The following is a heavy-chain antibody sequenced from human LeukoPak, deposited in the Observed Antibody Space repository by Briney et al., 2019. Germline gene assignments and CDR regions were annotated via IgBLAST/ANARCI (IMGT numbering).Heavy chain of an antibody. CDR3: ASGLQHDSTAFDI. V-gene: IGHV4-30-4*01. CDR1: GGSISSGDYF. D-gene: IGHD3/OR15-3a*01. Sequence: SQTLSLTCTVSGGSISSGDYFWSWIRQPPGKGLEWIGYIYYSGSTYYNPSLKSRVTISVDTSKNQFSLKLSSVTAADTAVYYYASGLQHDSTAFDIWGQGTMVTVSS. J-gene: IGHJ3*02. CDR2: IYYSGST.